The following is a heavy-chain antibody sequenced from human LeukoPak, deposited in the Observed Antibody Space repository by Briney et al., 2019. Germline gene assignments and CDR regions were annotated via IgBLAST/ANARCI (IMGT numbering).Heavy chain of an antibody. CDR2: INHSGST. CDR3: ARGPAPKPPYYYGSGRSNYFDY. J-gene: IGHJ4*02. D-gene: IGHD3-10*01. Sequence: KPSETLSLTCAVYGGSFSGYYWSWIRQPPGKGLEWIGEINHSGSTNYNPSLKSRVTISVDTSKNQFSLKLSSVTAADTAVYYCARGPAPKPPYYYGSGRSNYFDYWGQGTLVTVSS. CDR1: GGSFSGYY. V-gene: IGHV4-34*01.